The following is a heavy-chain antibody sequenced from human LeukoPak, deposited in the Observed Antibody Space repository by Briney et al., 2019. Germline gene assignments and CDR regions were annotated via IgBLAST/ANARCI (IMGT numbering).Heavy chain of an antibody. J-gene: IGHJ4*02. Sequence: GESLKISCKGSGYSFTNYWIGWVRQMPGKGLEWMGIIYPGDSDTRYSPFFQGQVTISADKSISTAYLQWSSLKASDTAMYYCARHLRYCTNGVCYSSYFDYWGQGTLVTVSS. CDR3: ARHLRYCTNGVCYSSYFDY. CDR1: GYSFTNYW. CDR2: IYPGDSDT. D-gene: IGHD2-8*01. V-gene: IGHV5-51*01.